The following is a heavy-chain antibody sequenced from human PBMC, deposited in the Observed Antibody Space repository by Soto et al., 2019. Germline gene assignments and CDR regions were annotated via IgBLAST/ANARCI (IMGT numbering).Heavy chain of an antibody. J-gene: IGHJ4*02. V-gene: IGHV4-61*01. D-gene: IGHD3-22*01. CDR3: ARAYDSSGYYHDY. CDR1: GGSVSSGSYY. CDR2: IYYSGST. Sequence: SETLSLTCTVSGGSVSSGSYYWSWILQPPGKGLEWIWYIYYSGSTNYNPSLKSRFTISVDTSKNQFSLKLSSVTAADTAVYYCARAYDSSGYYHDYWGQGTLVTAPQ.